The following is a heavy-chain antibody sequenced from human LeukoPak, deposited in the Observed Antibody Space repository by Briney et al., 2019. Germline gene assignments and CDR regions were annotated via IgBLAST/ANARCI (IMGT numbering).Heavy chain of an antibody. CDR2: INPNSGST. CDR3: ARGTHSYSSIDY. D-gene: IGHD6-13*01. Sequence: GASVKVSCKASGYTFTGYYMHWVRQAPGQGLEWMGWINPNSGSTNYAQKFQGRVTMTRDTSISTAYMELSRLRSDDTAVYYCARGTHSYSSIDYWGQGTLVTVSS. J-gene: IGHJ4*02. V-gene: IGHV1-2*02. CDR1: GYTFTGYY.